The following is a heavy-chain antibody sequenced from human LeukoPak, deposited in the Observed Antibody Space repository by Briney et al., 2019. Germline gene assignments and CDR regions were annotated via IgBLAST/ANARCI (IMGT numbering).Heavy chain of an antibody. J-gene: IGHJ4*02. CDR3: ARGRPHGNDY. V-gene: IGHV3-74*01. D-gene: IGHD4-23*01. CDR2: IASDGSST. CDR1: GFTFSSYW. Sequence: GGSLRLSCAASGFTFSSYWMNWVRQAPGKGLVWVSRIASDGSSTTYADSVKGRFSISRDNAKNSLYLQMNSLRVEDTAVYYCARGRPHGNDYWGQGTLVTVSS.